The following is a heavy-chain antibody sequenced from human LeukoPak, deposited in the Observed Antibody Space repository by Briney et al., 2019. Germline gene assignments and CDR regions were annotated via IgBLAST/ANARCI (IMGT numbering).Heavy chain of an antibody. D-gene: IGHD3-3*01. CDR2: ISYSGSP. CDR1: GGSISSSSYY. V-gene: IGHV4-39*01. CDR3: ARRFLAGKYFDY. Sequence: PSETLSLTCTVAGGSISSSSYYWGWIRQPPGKGLEWIGTISYSGSPYYNPSLKSRVTISGDTSKNQFSLRLSSVTAADTAVYYCARRFLAGKYFDYWGQGALVTVSS. J-gene: IGHJ4*02.